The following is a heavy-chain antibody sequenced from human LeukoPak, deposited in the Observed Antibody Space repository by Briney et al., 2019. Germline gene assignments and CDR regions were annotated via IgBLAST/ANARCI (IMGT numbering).Heavy chain of an antibody. CDR2: ISSSGSTI. D-gene: IGHD1-1*01. J-gene: IGHJ4*02. CDR3: ARDQQPMNFDY. CDR1: GFTFSDYY. Sequence: GGSLRLSCAASGFTFSDYYMSWIRQAPGKGLEWVSYISSSGSTICYADSVKGRFTISRDNAKNSLYLQMNSLRAEDTAVYYCARDQQPMNFDYWGQGTLVTVSS. V-gene: IGHV3-11*01.